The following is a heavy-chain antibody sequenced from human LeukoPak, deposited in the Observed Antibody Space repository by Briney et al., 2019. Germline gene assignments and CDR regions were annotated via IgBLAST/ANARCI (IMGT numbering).Heavy chain of an antibody. Sequence: GGSLRLSCAASGFTFSSYGMHWVRQAPGKGLEWVAVIPYDGSNKYYADSVKGRFTISRDNSKNTLYLQMNSLRAEVTAVYYCAKDGSYSYEMVYWGQGTLVTVSS. CDR1: GFTFSSYG. CDR2: IPYDGSNK. V-gene: IGHV3-30*18. J-gene: IGHJ4*02. CDR3: AKDGSYSYEMVY. D-gene: IGHD5-18*01.